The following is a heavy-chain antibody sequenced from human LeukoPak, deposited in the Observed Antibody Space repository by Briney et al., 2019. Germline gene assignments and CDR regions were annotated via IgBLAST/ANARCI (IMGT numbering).Heavy chain of an antibody. Sequence: SETLSLTCTVSGGSISSSSYYWGWIRQPPGKGLEWIGSIYYSGSTYYNPSLKSRVTISVDTSKNQFTLKLSSVTAADTAVYYCARVSVGIVVVWGQGTLVTVSS. CDR3: ARVSVGIVVV. V-gene: IGHV4-39*06. J-gene: IGHJ4*02. CDR2: IYYSGST. CDR1: GGSISSSSYY. D-gene: IGHD3-22*01.